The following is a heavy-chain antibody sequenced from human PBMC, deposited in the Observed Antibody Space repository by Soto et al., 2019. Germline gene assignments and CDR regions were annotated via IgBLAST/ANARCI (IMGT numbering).Heavy chain of an antibody. CDR1: GYTFTTFW. D-gene: IGHD2-2*01. V-gene: IGHV5-10-1*01. J-gene: IGHJ5*02. CDR2: IDPRDSYV. CDR3: ARIYCTTTTCDSWFDP. Sequence: GESLKLSCTGFGYTFTTFWISWVRQMPGKGLEWMGRIDPRDSYVTYSPSFEGHVTISADKSISTAYLQWGSLKASDTAMYYCARIYCTTTTCDSWFDPWGQGTLVTVSS.